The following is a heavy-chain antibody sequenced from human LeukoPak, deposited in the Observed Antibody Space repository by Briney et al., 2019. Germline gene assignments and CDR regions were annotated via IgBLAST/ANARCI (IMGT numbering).Heavy chain of an antibody. CDR3: ARAHWYGSGSYYITYYYYYMDV. D-gene: IGHD3-10*01. V-gene: IGHV1-2*02. J-gene: IGHJ6*03. CDR2: INPNSGGT. CDR1: GYTFTVYY. Sequence: ASVKVSCKASGYTFTVYYMHWVRQAPGQGLEWMGWINPNSGGTNYAQKFQGRVTMTRNTSISTAYMELSSLRSEDTAVYYCARAHWYGSGSYYITYYYYYMDVWGKGTTVTISS.